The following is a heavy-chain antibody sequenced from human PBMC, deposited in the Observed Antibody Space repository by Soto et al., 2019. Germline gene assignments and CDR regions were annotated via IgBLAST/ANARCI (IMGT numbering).Heavy chain of an antibody. D-gene: IGHD6-13*01. CDR1: GGTFSSYA. V-gene: IGHV1-18*01. CDR2: ISAYSGLT. J-gene: IGHJ4*02. CDR3: ARGYSSSHYFDY. Sequence: ASVKVSCKASGGTFSSYAISWVRQAPGQGLEWMGWISAYSGLTTYAQNLQGRVTMTTHTSTSTVYMELRSLRSDDTAIYYCARGYSSSHYFDYWGQGTLVTVSS.